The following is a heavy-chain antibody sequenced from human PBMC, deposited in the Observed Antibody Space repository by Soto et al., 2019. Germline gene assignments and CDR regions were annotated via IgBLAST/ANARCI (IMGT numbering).Heavy chain of an antibody. CDR2: INHSGST. CDR1: GWSFSGYY. J-gene: IGHJ4*02. CDR3: ARDKITGLFDY. D-gene: IGHD2-8*02. V-gene: IGHV4-34*01. Sequence: PSETRCLTCAVYGWSFSGYYWTWIRQPPGTGLEWIGEINHSGSTNYNPSLKSRVTISVDTSKNQFSLKLTSVTAADTAVYYCARDKITGLFDYLGQGTLVT.